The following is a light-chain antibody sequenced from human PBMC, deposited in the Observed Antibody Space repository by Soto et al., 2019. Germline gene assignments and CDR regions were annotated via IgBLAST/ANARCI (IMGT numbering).Light chain of an antibody. J-gene: IGKJ1*01. Sequence: EIVLTQSPGTLSLSPGERATLSCRASQSVSSSYLAWYQQKPGQAPRLLIYGASSRATGIPDRFSGSGSGTEFTLTISRLEPEDFAVYYCQQYYSSPATFGQGTKVDI. CDR1: QSVSSSY. CDR2: GAS. CDR3: QQYYSSPAT. V-gene: IGKV3-20*01.